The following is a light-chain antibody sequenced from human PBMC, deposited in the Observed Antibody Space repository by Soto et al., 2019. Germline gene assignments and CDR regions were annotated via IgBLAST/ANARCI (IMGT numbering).Light chain of an antibody. CDR2: DVG. Sequence: QSALTQPASVSGSLGQSITISCTGTSSDIGAYNYVSWYQQHPGKVPKLMVYDVGNRPSGVSNRFSGSKSGNTASLTISGLQTEYEADYYCSSYTSSKTRIFGGGTKLTVL. J-gene: IGLJ2*01. CDR1: SSDIGAYNY. CDR3: SSYTSSKTRI. V-gene: IGLV2-14*03.